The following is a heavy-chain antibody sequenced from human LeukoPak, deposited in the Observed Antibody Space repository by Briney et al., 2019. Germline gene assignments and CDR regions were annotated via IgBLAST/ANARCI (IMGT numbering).Heavy chain of an antibody. J-gene: IGHJ3*02. CDR2: IYYSGST. CDR1: GGSISSSSYY. CDR3: ARSYYYDSPDAFDI. Sequence: SETLSLTCTVSGGSISSSSYYWGWIRQPPGKGLEWIGSIYYSGSTYYNPSIKSRVTISVDTSKNQFSLKLSSVAAADTSVYYCARSYYYDSPDAFDIWGQGTMVTVSS. V-gene: IGHV4-39*01. D-gene: IGHD3-22*01.